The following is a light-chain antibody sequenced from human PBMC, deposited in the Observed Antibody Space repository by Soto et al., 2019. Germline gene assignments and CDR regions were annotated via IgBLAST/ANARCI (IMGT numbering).Light chain of an antibody. Sequence: QSVLTQPPSVSAAPGQTVTIACSGSSSNIGQNFVSWYQQLPGAAPQLIIYDNDKRPSGVPDRFSGYKPGASATLAITGMQTGDEADYYCGSWEASMGAGRVLGGGTKVTVL. CDR3: GSWEASMGAGRV. CDR1: SSNIGQNF. CDR2: DND. J-gene: IGLJ3*02. V-gene: IGLV1-51*01.